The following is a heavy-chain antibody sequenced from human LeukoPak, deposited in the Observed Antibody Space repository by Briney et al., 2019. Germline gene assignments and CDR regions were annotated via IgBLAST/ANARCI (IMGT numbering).Heavy chain of an antibody. D-gene: IGHD7-27*01. CDR3: ASRKLGNDY. CDR2: TYYTGST. Sequence: PSETLSLTCTISGGSVSDYYWSWIRQSPGKGLEWIGYTYYTGSTSYNPSLKSRVTISADTSKNEFSLKLNPVTAADTAVYYCASRKLGNDYWGQGTLVTVSS. J-gene: IGHJ4*02. V-gene: IGHV4-59*02. CDR1: GGSVSDYY.